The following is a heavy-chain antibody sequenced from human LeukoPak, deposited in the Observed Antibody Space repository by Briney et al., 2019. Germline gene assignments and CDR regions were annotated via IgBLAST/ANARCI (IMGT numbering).Heavy chain of an antibody. Sequence: GATVKVSCKASGYTFTSYGISWVRQAPGQGLEWMGWISAYNGNTNYAQKLQGRVTMTTDTSTSTAYIELRSLRSDDTAVYYCARDVGYNPRVVAFDIWGQGTMVTVSS. CDR3: ARDVGYNPRVVAFDI. J-gene: IGHJ3*02. CDR1: GYTFTSYG. CDR2: ISAYNGNT. D-gene: IGHD2-21*01. V-gene: IGHV1-18*01.